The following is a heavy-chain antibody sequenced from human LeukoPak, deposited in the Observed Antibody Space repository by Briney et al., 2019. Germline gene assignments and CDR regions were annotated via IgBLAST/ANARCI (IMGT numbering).Heavy chain of an antibody. CDR3: ARVSYSGNYQYYFAY. J-gene: IGHJ4*02. CDR2: MNTDGSST. Sequence: GGSLRLSCAAFGFTFSNSWMNWVRQVPGKGLVWVSRMNTDGSSTRYADSVKGRFTISRDNAKNTLYLQMNSLRAEDTAVYYCARVSYSGNYQYYFAYWGQGTLVTVSS. D-gene: IGHD1-26*01. V-gene: IGHV3-74*01. CDR1: GFTFSNSW.